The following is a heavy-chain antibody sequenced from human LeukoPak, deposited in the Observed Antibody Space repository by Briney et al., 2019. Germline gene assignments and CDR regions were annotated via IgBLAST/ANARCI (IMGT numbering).Heavy chain of an antibody. CDR1: GGSISDYS. Sequence: SETLSLTCTVSGGSISDYSWSWIRQPPGKGLEWIGYMYYSGSTNHNPSLKSRVTISVDTSKNQFSLKLSSVTAADTAVYYCARQMTTVTTGAGFDPWGQGTLVTVSS. CDR3: ARQMTTVTTGAGFDP. J-gene: IGHJ5*02. V-gene: IGHV4-59*08. CDR2: MYYSGST. D-gene: IGHD4-17*01.